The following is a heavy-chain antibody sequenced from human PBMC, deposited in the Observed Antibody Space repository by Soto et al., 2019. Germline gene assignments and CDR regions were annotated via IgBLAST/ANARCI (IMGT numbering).Heavy chain of an antibody. J-gene: IGHJ4*02. V-gene: IGHV3-30*03. CDR1: GFTFISYG. CDR3: ARKPLGYYDTSGPFDY. CDR2: ISYDGSKK. Sequence: LRLSCAASGFTFISYGMYWVRQAPGKGLEWVAVISYDGSKKYYADSVKGRFTIYRDNSKNTLYLQMNSLRAEDTAVYYCARKPLGYYDTSGPFDYWGQGTLVTVSS. D-gene: IGHD3-22*01.